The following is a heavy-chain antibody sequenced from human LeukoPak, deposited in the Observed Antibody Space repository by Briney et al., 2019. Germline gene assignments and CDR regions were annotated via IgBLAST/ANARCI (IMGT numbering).Heavy chain of an antibody. D-gene: IGHD2-21*02. V-gene: IGHV1-69*04. J-gene: IGHJ4*02. CDR1: GYTFTGYY. Sequence: EASVKVSCKASGYTFTGYYMHWVRQAPGQGLEWMGRIIPILGIANYAQKFQGRVTITADKSTSTAYMELSSLRSEDTAVYYCARGSLGGDLIDYWGQGTLVTVSS. CDR3: ARGSLGGDLIDY. CDR2: IIPILGIA.